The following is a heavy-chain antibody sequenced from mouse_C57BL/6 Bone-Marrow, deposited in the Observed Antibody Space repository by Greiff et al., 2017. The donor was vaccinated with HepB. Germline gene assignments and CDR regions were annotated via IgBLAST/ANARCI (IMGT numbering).Heavy chain of an antibody. V-gene: IGHV5-4*01. J-gene: IGHJ1*03. CDR1: GFTFSSYA. Sequence: EVQRVESGGGLVKPGGSLKLSCAASGFTFSSYAMSWVRQTPEKRLEWVATISDGGSYTYYPDNVKGRFTISRDNAKNNLYLQMSHLKSEDTAMYYCARERALWYHWYFDVWGTGTTVTVSS. CDR2: ISDGGSYT. CDR3: ARERALWYHWYFDV. D-gene: IGHD2-1*01.